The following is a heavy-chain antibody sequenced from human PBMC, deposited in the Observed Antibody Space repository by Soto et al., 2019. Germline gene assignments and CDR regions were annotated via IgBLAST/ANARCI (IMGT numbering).Heavy chain of an antibody. J-gene: IGHJ5*02. V-gene: IGHV4-39*01. CDR1: GGSISSSSYY. CDR2: IYYSGST. CDR3: ATHARGYDFWSGYLKNWFDP. Sequence: PSETLSLTCTVSGGSISSSSYYWGWIRQPPGKGLEWIGSIYYSGSTYYNPSLKSRVTISVDTSKNQFSLKLSSVTAADTAVYYCATHARGYDFWSGYLKNWFDPWGQGTLVTVSS. D-gene: IGHD3-3*01.